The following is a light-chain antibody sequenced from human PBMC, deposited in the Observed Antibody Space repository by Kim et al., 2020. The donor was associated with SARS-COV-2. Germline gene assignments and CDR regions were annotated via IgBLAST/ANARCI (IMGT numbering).Light chain of an antibody. CDR3: QQRSNWPT. CDR1: QSVSSY. Sequence: SLSPGERAALTCRASQSVSSYVAWYQQKPCQAPRLLIYDASNRATGIPARFSGSGSGTDFTLTISSLEPEDFAVYYCQQRSNWPTFGQGTKVDIK. V-gene: IGKV3-11*01. CDR2: DAS. J-gene: IGKJ1*01.